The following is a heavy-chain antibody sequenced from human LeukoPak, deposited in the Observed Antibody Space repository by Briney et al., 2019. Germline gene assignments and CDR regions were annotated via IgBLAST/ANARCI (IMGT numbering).Heavy chain of an antibody. Sequence: PGGSLRLSCAASGFTFGDHTLNWVRQAPGKWLEWVGFVRTNSYGGTTDYAASVKGRFTISRDESKSIAYLHMNSLKTDDTAVYYCSRGSTYLNYFHFWGLGTLVTVSS. D-gene: IGHD1-26*01. CDR2: VRTNSYGGTT. V-gene: IGHV3-49*04. CDR1: GFTFGDHT. CDR3: SRGSTYLNYFHF. J-gene: IGHJ4*02.